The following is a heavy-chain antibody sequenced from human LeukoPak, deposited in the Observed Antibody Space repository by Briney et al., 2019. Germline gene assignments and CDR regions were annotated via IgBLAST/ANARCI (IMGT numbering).Heavy chain of an antibody. V-gene: IGHV3-33*01. D-gene: IGHD2-2*02. CDR3: ARANTPFADY. CDR1: GITFNA. Sequence: GTSLRLSCAASGITFNAIHWVRQAPGKGLEWVALTWYDGRNKYYPDSVKGRFTISIDNSKNMVYLHMNSLRVEDTAVYYCARANTPFADYWGQGTLVTVSS. CDR2: TWYDGRNK. J-gene: IGHJ4*02.